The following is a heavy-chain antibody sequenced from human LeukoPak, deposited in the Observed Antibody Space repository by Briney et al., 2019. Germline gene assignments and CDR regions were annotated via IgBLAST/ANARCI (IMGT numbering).Heavy chain of an antibody. CDR3: ARGRYCSGGNCWAIYYYYMDV. CDR1: GYTFNDYG. D-gene: IGHD2-15*01. J-gene: IGHJ6*03. Sequence: ASVKVSCKASGYTFNDYGISWVRQAPGQRLEWMGWISTFNGNAKYAQNFQGRVTMTTDTSTSTAHMELKSLRSDDTAVYYCARGRYCSGGNCWAIYYYYMDVWGKGTTVTVSS. CDR2: ISTFNGNA. V-gene: IGHV1-18*01.